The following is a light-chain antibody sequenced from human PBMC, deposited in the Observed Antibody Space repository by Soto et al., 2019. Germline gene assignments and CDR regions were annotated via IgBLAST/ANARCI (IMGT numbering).Light chain of an antibody. J-gene: IGKJ4*01. V-gene: IGKV3-11*01. CDR3: QSRSSWPPVLT. CDR1: QSVKSY. CDR2: DAS. Sequence: ENVLKQSPVTLSLSPGERATISCRASQSVKSYLAWYQQKPGQAPRLLIYDASNRAAGIPARFSGSGSGTDFTLTISSLDPEDFAVYYCQSRSSWPPVLTFGGGTKVEIK.